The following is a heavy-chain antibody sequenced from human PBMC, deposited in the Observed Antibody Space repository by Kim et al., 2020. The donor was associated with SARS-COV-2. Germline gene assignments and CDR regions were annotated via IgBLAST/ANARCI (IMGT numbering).Heavy chain of an antibody. Sequence: ASVKVSCKASGYIFTGDYMHWVRQAPGQGLEWMGWISPNTGDTSYAQNFRGRVTMTRDTSISTAYMELSSLRSDDTAVYYCARRGGGYYYDYWGREPWSPSP. CDR3: ARRGGGYYYDY. V-gene: IGHV1-2*02. CDR1: GYIFTGDY. J-gene: IGHJ4*02. CDR2: ISPNTGDT. D-gene: IGHD3-22*01.